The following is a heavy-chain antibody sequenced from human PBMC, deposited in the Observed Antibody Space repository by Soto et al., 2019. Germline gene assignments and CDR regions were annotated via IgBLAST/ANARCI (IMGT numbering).Heavy chain of an antibody. CDR2: ISGSGGST. D-gene: IGHD1-1*01. CDR1: GFTFSSYA. Sequence: GGSLRLSCAASGFTFSSYAMSWVRQAPGKGLEWVSAISGSGGSTYSADSVKGRFTISRDNSKNTLYLQMNSLRAEDTAVYYCAKDGSQRGPEIYFDYWGQGTLVTVSS. CDR3: AKDGSQRGPEIYFDY. J-gene: IGHJ4*02. V-gene: IGHV3-23*01.